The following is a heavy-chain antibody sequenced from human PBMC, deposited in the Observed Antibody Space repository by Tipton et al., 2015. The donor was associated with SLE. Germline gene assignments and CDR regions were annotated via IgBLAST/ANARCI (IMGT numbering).Heavy chain of an antibody. J-gene: IGHJ4*02. CDR1: GGSISSYY. V-gene: IGHV4-59*08. D-gene: IGHD2/OR15-2a*01. CDR3: ARLGSTTYLTLDGFYLDY. CDR2: IHHSGST. Sequence: TLSLTCTVSGGSISSYYWSWIRQPPGKGLEWIGYIHHSGSTSYSPSLRSRVTISVDTSKNRLSLKVNSVTAADTAVYFCARLGSTTYLTLDGFYLDYWGQGTRVTVSS.